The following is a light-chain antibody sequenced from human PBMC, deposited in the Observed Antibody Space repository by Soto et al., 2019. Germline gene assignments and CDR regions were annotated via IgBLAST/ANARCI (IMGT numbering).Light chain of an antibody. Sequence: DIQMTQSPSSLSASVGDRVTITCQASQDISEYLNWYQQKPGKAPNLLIHDASNLATGVPSRFSGSGSGTHFTFTISSLEPEDFATYYCQQYDNLPLSFGGGTKVEIK. CDR3: QQYDNLPLS. CDR2: DAS. V-gene: IGKV1-33*01. J-gene: IGKJ4*01. CDR1: QDISEY.